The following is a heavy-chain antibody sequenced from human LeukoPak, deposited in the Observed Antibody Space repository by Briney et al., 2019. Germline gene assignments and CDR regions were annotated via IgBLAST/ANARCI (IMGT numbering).Heavy chain of an antibody. J-gene: IGHJ4*02. Sequence: PSETLSLTCAVYGGSFSGYYWSWIRQPPGKGLEWIGEINHSGSTNYNPSLKSRVTISVDTSKNQFSLKLSSVTAADTAVYYCARGLPPLGYWGQGTLVTVSS. V-gene: IGHV4-34*01. CDR3: ARGLPPLGY. CDR2: INHSGST. CDR1: GGSFSGYY.